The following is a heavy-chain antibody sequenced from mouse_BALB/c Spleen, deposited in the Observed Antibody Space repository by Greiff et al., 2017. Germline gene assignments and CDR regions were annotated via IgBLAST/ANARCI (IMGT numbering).Heavy chain of an antibody. Sequence: EVQLQESGPGLVKPSQSLSLTCSVTGYSITSGYYWNWIRQFPGNKLEWMGYISYDGSNNYNPSLRNRISITRNTSKNQFFLKLNYVTTEDTATNYCAKEYCSPFAYWGQGTLVTVSA. CDR3: AKEYCSPFAY. CDR1: GYSITSGYY. CDR2: ISYDGSN. J-gene: IGHJ3*01. D-gene: IGHD6-1*01. V-gene: IGHV3-6*02.